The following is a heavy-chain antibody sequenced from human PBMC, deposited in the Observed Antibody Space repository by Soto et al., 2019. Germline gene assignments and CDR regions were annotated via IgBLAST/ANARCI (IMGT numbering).Heavy chain of an antibody. D-gene: IGHD3-22*01. Sequence: QMVQSGAEIKEPGASVKVSCKTSGYIFVDYGIDWVRQAPGQDLQWMGWIGAYHTHTKYTPQFQGRVTITSDTSARTVYMELRSRRSDDTATYYCVIHDNTRSLTHWGPGSRITVSS. J-gene: IGHJ4*02. V-gene: IGHV1-18*04. CDR2: IGAYHTHT. CDR3: VIHDNTRSLTH. CDR1: GYIFVDYG.